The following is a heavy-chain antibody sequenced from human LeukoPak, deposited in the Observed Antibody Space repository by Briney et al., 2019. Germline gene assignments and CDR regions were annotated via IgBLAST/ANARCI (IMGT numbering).Heavy chain of an antibody. CDR3: SGTLTYIGH. D-gene: IGHD3-10*01. CDR1: GFDFPNYW. J-gene: IGHJ4*02. CDR2: IHPGDSDT. V-gene: IGHV5-51*01. Sequence: GESLRISFKTSGFDFPNYWIGWVRQTPGKGLEWMMIIHPGDSDTRYNPSFEGQVSISVDKSISTVYLQWRSLKASDSALYFGSGTLTYIGHWGQGALVTVSS.